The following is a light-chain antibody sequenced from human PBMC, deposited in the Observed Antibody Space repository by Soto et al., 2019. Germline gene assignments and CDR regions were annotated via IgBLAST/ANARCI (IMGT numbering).Light chain of an antibody. V-gene: IGKV1-33*01. CDR3: QQYESLPLT. CDR1: QDINKN. CDR2: DAS. Sequence: DIQMTQSPSTLSASVGDRVTITCQASQDINKNLIWYQQKPGKAPKLLIYDASDLETGVPSRFSGSGSGTGFTSTISSLQPEDFATYYCQQYESLPLTFGHGTRLEIK. J-gene: IGKJ5*01.